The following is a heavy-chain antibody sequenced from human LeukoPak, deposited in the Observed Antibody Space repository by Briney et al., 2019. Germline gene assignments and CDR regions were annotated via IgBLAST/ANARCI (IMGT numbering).Heavy chain of an antibody. CDR2: ISYDGSNK. CDR3: ARDRIAAAGSGDY. CDR1: GFTFSSYA. J-gene: IGHJ4*01. Sequence: GGSLRPSCAVSGFTFSSYAMQWDRQAPGKWREWGAVISYDGSNKYYADSVKGRITITRDNSKNTLYLQMNSLRADDTAVYYCARDRIAAAGSGDYWXXXXLVTVSS. V-gene: IGHV3-30-3*01. D-gene: IGHD6-13*01.